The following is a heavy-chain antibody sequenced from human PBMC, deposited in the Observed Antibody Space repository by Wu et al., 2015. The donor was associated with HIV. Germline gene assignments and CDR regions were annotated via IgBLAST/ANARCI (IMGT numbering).Heavy chain of an antibody. J-gene: IGHJ4*02. CDR3: AGGGGRTSMDPFDF. CDR2: LIPMYGAA. V-gene: IGHV1-69*13. D-gene: IGHD5-18*01. Sequence: QVQLLQSGAEVKNPGSSVRVSCKASGATFKSYALSWVRQAPGQGLEWMGRLIPMYGAANYAQKFQGRVTITADESTNTAYMDVSGLRSDDTAVYYCAGGGGRTSMDPFDFWGQGTLVTVSS. CDR1: GATFKSYA.